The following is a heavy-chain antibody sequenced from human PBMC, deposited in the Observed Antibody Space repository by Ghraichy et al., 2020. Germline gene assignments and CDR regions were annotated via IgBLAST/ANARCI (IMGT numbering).Heavy chain of an antibody. CDR2: TNPISGSI. CDR1: GFSLTTYS. J-gene: IGHJ4*02. Sequence: GGSLRLSCAASGFSLTTYSMNWVRQAPGKGLECVSNTNPISGSIYYANSVKGRFTISYDNAKNSLYLQMNSLRDEDTAVYYCVRDWNWAIDYWGQGTLVTVSS. D-gene: IGHD1-7*01. V-gene: IGHV3-48*02. CDR3: VRDWNWAIDY.